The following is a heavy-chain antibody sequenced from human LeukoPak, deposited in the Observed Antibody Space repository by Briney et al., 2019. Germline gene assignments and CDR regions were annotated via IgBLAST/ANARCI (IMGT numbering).Heavy chain of an antibody. D-gene: IGHD4-17*01. CDR3: ATDYGDSPAY. Sequence: PGGSLRLSCAASGFTFSSYAMHWVRQAPGKGLEWVAVISYDGSNKYYADSVKGRFTISRDNSKNTLYLQMNSLRAEDTALYYCATDYGDSPAYWGQGTLVTVSS. J-gene: IGHJ4*02. CDR2: ISYDGSNK. V-gene: IGHV3-30-3*01. CDR1: GFTFSSYA.